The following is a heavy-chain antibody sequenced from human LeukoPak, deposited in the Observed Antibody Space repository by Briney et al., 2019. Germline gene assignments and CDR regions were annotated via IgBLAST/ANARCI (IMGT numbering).Heavy chain of an antibody. CDR3: ARGVSLGYCSGGSCYNRFDA. Sequence: SETLSLTCTVSGGSISSYYWCWIRQPAGKGLEWIGRIYTSGSTNYNPSLRSRVTMSVDTSKNQFSLELSSLTAADTAVYYCARGVSLGYCSGGSCYNRFDAWGQGTLVTVSS. D-gene: IGHD2-15*01. CDR1: GGSISSYY. V-gene: IGHV4-4*07. J-gene: IGHJ5*02. CDR2: IYTSGST.